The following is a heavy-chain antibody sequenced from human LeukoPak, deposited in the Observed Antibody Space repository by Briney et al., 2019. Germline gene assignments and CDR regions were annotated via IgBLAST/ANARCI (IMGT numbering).Heavy chain of an antibody. V-gene: IGHV4-30-4*01. CDR1: GGSISSGDYY. J-gene: IGHJ4*02. CDR3: ANVLVATITQYYFDY. Sequence: SQTLSLTCTVSGGSISSGDYYWSWIRQPPGKGLEWIGYIYYSGSTYYNPSLKSRVTISVYTSKNQFSLKLSSVTAADTAVYYCANVLVATITQYYFDYWGQGTLVTVSS. CDR2: IYYSGST. D-gene: IGHD5-12*01.